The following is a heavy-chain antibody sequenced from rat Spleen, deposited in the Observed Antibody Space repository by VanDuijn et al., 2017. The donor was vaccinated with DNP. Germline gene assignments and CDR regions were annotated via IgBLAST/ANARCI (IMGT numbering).Heavy chain of an antibody. CDR1: GFTFSNYA. D-gene: IGHD1-4*01. J-gene: IGHJ2*01. CDR3: ASRPPPTRGPFDY. V-gene: IGHV5-7*01. Sequence: EVQLVESGGGLVQPGRSLKLSCVASGFTFSNYAMAWVRQAPKKGLEWVATISYDGSSTYYRDSVKGRFTISRDNAKSTLYLQMDSLRSEDTATYYCASRPPPTRGPFDYWGQGVTVTVSS. CDR2: ISYDGSST.